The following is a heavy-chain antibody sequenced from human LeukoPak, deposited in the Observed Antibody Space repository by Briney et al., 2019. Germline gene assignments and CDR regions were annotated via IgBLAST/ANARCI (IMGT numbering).Heavy chain of an antibody. CDR1: GGSISSYY. Sequence: SETLSLTCTVSGGSISSYYWSWIRQPAGKGLEWIGRIYTSGSTNYNPSLKSRVTMSVETSKNQFSLKLSSVTAADTAVYYCAGGGEWLDAFDIWGQGTMVTVSS. CDR3: AGGGEWLDAFDI. V-gene: IGHV4-4*07. J-gene: IGHJ3*02. CDR2: IYTSGST. D-gene: IGHD3-3*01.